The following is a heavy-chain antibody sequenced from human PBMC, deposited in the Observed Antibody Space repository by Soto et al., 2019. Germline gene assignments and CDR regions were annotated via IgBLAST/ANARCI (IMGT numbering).Heavy chain of an antibody. CDR3: ARDPDSGAYSGFDS. CDR2: IDASGHRT. J-gene: IGHJ4*01. D-gene: IGHD1-26*01. Sequence: EVHLLESGGGLVQPGGSLRLSCAASGFSFSDYAMGWVRQAPGEGLEWDSFIDASGHRTAYADSLKGRFTISRDNSKSTLFLHLDSLRVEDTAVYFCARDPDSGAYSGFDSWGQGILVSVSS. CDR1: GFSFSDYA. V-gene: IGHV3-23*01.